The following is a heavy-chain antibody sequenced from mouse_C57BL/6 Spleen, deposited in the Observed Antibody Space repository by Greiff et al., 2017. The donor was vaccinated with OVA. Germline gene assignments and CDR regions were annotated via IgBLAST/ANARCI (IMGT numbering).Heavy chain of an antibody. V-gene: IGHV5-9*01. D-gene: IGHD2-13*01. CDR3: ARQETNFYAMDY. Sequence: EVQRVESGGGLVKPGGSLKLSCAASGFTFSSYTMSWVRQTPEKRLEWVATISGGGGNTYYPDSVKGRFTISRDNAKNTLYLQMSSLRSEDTALYYCARQETNFYAMDYWGQGTSVTVSS. CDR2: ISGGGGNT. CDR1: GFTFSSYT. J-gene: IGHJ4*01.